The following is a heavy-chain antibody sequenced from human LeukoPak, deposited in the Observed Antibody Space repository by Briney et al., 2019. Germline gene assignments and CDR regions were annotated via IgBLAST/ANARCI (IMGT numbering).Heavy chain of an antibody. CDR3: ARNRYGYNVGH. J-gene: IGHJ4*02. Sequence: ASVKVSYKASGYTFTDFYFHWARQAPGQGLEWMGWINPNSGGTNYAQKFQGRVTMTRDTSISTAYMELSSLRSDDTAIYYCARNRYGYNVGHWGQGTLVTVSS. D-gene: IGHD5-24*01. CDR2: INPNSGGT. V-gene: IGHV1-2*02. CDR1: GYTFTDFY.